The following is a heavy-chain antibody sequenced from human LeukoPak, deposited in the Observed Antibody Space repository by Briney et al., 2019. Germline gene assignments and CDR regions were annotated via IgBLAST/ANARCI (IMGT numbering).Heavy chain of an antibody. CDR2: ISSSSYI. CDR3: ARAPPQYSSSWYGAGYYYDGSGYE. J-gene: IGHJ4*02. Sequence: GGSLRLSCAASGFTFSSYSMNWVRQAPGKGLEWVSSISSSSYIYYADSVKGRFTISRDNAKNSLYLQMNSLRAEDTAVYYCARAPPQYSSSWYGAGYYYDGSGYEWGQGTLVTVSS. D-gene: IGHD3-22*01. V-gene: IGHV3-21*01. CDR1: GFTFSSYS.